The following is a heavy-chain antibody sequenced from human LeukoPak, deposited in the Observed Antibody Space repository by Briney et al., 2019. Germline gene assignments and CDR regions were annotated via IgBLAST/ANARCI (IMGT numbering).Heavy chain of an antibody. D-gene: IGHD3-22*01. CDR1: GGTFSSYA. CDR2: IIPIFGTA. J-gene: IGHJ6*02. CDR3: VREQDYDSSGYYSNYYYYYGMDV. V-gene: IGHV1-69*13. Sequence: GASVTVSCTASGGTFSSYAISWVRQAPGQGLEWMGGIIPIFGTANYAQKFQGRVTITADESTSTAYMELSSLRSEDTAVYYCVREQDYDSSGYYSNYYYYYGMDVWGQGTTVTVSS.